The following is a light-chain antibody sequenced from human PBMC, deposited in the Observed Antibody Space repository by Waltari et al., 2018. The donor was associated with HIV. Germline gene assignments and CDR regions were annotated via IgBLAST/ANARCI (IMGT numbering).Light chain of an antibody. V-gene: IGLV2-14*01. Sequence: QSALTQPASVSGSPGQSITISCTGTSSDVGGYNYVSWYQQHPGKAPKLMIYEVSNRPSGVSNRFSGSKSGNTASLTISGLQAEDEADYYCSSYTSSSTFFGGGQADRP. CDR2: EVS. J-gene: IGLJ2*01. CDR3: SSYTSSSTF. CDR1: SSDVGGYNY.